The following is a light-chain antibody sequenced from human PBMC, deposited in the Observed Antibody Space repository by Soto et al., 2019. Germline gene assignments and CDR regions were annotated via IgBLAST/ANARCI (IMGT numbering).Light chain of an antibody. J-gene: IGKJ4*01. CDR2: ATS. CDR3: QQYGDWPLT. V-gene: IGKV3-15*01. CDR1: QSVGNN. Sequence: EIVLTQSPATLSVSPGERATLSCRASQSVGNNFAWYQQKPDQAPRLLIFATSTRATGVPARFSGSGSGTEFTLTISSLQSEDFAVYYCQQYGDWPLTVGGGAKVEIE.